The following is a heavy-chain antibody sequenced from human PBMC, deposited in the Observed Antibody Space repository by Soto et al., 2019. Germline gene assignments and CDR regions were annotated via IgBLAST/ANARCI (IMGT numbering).Heavy chain of an antibody. CDR3: ARVKGGDYVDHWYFDL. D-gene: IGHD4-17*01. J-gene: IGHJ2*01. V-gene: IGHV1-69*01. CDR2: IIPIFGTA. Sequence: QVQLVQSGAEVKKPGSSVKVSCKASGGTFSSYAISWVRQAPGQGLEWMGGIIPIFGTANYAQKFQGRVTITADESTSTAYMELSSLSSEDTAVYYCARVKGGDYVDHWYFDLWGRGTLVTVSS. CDR1: GGTFSSYA.